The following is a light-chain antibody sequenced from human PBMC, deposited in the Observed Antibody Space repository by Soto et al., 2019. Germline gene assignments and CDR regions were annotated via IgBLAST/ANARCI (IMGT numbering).Light chain of an antibody. CDR2: GAS. Sequence: EIVLTQSPATLSLSPGERATLSFMASQSVSSYLAWYQQKPGQAPRLLIYGASTRATGIPARFSGSGSGTEFTLTISSLQSEDFAVYYCQQYNNWPWTFGQGTKVDI. V-gene: IGKV3-15*01. CDR1: QSVSSY. CDR3: QQYNNWPWT. J-gene: IGKJ1*01.